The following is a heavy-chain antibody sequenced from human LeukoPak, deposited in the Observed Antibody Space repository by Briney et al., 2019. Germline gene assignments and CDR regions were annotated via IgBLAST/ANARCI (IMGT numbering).Heavy chain of an antibody. D-gene: IGHD6-13*01. CDR1: GFTVSSNY. V-gene: IGHV3-53*01. J-gene: IGHJ4*02. CDR3: ASSRVAAAGKDYRNFDY. Sequence: GGSLRLSCAASGFTVSSNYMSWVRQAPGKGLEWVSAIYSGGTIYYADSVKGRFTISRDNSKNTLYLQMNSLRAGDTALYYCASSRVAAAGKDYRNFDYWGQGTLVTVSS. CDR2: IYSGGTI.